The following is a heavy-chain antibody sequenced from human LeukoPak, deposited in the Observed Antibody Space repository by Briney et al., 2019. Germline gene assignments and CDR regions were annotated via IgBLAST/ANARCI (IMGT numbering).Heavy chain of an antibody. Sequence: PGRSLRLSCAASGFTFSSYAMHWVRQAPGKGLEWVAVISYDGSNKYYADSVKGRFTISRDNSKNTLYLQMNSLRAEDTAVCYCAREDSSSWCPDYWGQGTLVTVSS. V-gene: IGHV3-30*04. J-gene: IGHJ4*02. CDR1: GFTFSSYA. CDR3: AREDSSSWCPDY. D-gene: IGHD6-13*01. CDR2: ISYDGSNK.